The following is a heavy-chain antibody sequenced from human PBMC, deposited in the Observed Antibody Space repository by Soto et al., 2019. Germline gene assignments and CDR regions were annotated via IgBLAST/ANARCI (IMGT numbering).Heavy chain of an antibody. J-gene: IGHJ4*02. CDR1: GFTFSSYA. V-gene: IGHV3-64*01. CDR2: ISSNGGST. Sequence: EVQLVESGGGLVQPGGSLRLSCAASGFTFSSYAMDWVRQAPGKGLEYVSTISSNGGSTDYANSVKGRFTISRDNSKNTLYLQMGSLRAEDMAVYYCARGGRGYEFDCWGQGTLVTVSS. D-gene: IGHD5-12*01. CDR3: ARGGRGYEFDC.